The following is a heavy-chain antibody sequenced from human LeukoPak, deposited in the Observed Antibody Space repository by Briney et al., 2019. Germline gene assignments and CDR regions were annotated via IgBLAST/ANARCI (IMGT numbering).Heavy chain of an antibody. V-gene: IGHV1-69*13. CDR1: GGTFSSYA. Sequence: SVKVSCKASGGTFSSYAISWVRQAPGQGLEWMGGIIPIFGTANYAQKFQGRVTITADESTSTAYMELSSLRSEDTAVYYSAAPGIAAAGTRGYFDYWGQGTLVTVSS. CDR3: AAPGIAAAGTRGYFDY. D-gene: IGHD6-13*01. J-gene: IGHJ4*02. CDR2: IIPIFGTA.